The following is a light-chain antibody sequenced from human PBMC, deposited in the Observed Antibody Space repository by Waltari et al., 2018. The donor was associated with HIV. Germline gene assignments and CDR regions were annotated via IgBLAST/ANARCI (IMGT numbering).Light chain of an antibody. J-gene: IGKJ2*01. Sequence: IQVTQSPSYVSESVGGGVSISCRASQNIGRSLAWYQLKPGKAPKLRVEEASRLNDGVPARFHATGSRSNFTLDINNLQSEDFAIYVCQQASSFPHTFG. CDR1: QNIGRS. CDR3: QQASSFPHT. CDR2: EAS. V-gene: IGKV1-12*01.